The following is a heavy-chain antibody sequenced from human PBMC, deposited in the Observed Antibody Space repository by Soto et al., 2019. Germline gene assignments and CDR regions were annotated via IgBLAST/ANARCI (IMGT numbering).Heavy chain of an antibody. CDR2: IYWDADK. J-gene: IGHJ6*02. V-gene: IGHV2-5*02. D-gene: IGHD2-15*01. CDR3: AHSFIDTPLGGPSYYYGMDV. CDR1: GFSLSTRGVG. Sequence: QITLEESGPTLVKPTQTLTLTCTFSGFSLSTRGVGVGWIRQPPGKALEWLALIYWDADKRYRPSLRSRLTITKETSKTRVVLTMTNIDPVDTATYYCAHSFIDTPLGGPSYYYGMDVWGQGTTVTVSS.